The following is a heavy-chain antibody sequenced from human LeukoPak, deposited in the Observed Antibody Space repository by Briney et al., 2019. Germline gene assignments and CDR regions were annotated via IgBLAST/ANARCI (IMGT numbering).Heavy chain of an antibody. CDR2: MNPNSGNT. D-gene: IGHD2-2*01. CDR3: ALKLGYCSSTSCYHRASWFDP. Sequence: GASVKVSCKASGYTFTSYDINWVRQATGQGLEWMGWMNPNSGNTGYAQKFQGRVTMTRNTSISTAYMELSSLRSEDTAVYYCALKLGYCSSTSCYHRASWFDPWGQGTLVTVSS. V-gene: IGHV1-8*01. J-gene: IGHJ5*02. CDR1: GYTFTSYD.